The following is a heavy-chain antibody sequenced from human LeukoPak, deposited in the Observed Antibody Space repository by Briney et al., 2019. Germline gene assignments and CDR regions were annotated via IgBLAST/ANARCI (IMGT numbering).Heavy chain of an antibody. J-gene: IGHJ4*02. Sequence: GGSLRLSCAAAGFTFISYWMHWVRQAPGKGLVLVSRINSDGSSTSYAYSVKGRFTISSDNAKHTLYLQMNSLRGEDTAVYYCARYSYGFAFDYWGQGTLVTASS. D-gene: IGHD5-18*01. CDR3: ARYSYGFAFDY. CDR1: GFTFISYW. V-gene: IGHV3-74*01. CDR2: INSDGSST.